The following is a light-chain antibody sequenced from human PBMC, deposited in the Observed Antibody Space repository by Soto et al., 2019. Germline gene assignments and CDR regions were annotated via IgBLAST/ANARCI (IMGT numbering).Light chain of an antibody. CDR3: QQSGSAPWT. J-gene: IGKJ1*01. Sequence: ETVLTQSPGTLSLSPGERATLSCRASQTIRRDYLAWYRQTPGQAPRLLIYGASNRATGIADRFSGSGAGTDIKHIISILSPEDVVPSSSQQSGSAPWTFGQGTKQEIK. CDR2: GAS. CDR1: QTIRRDY. V-gene: IGKV3-20*01.